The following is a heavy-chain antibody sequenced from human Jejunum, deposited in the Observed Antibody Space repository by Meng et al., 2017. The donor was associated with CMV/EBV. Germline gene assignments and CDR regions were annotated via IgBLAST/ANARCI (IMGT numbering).Heavy chain of an antibody. CDR1: GYTFINYA. D-gene: IGHD3-22*01. CDR2: INTGNGNT. J-gene: IGHJ1*01. V-gene: IGHV1-3*04. Sequence: SCKASGYTFINYAIHWVRQAPGQSLEWVGWINTGNGNTKYSQKFQGRVTSSRDTSANTAYVELSSLRSEDTAVYYCAIDTNTYYYKYWGQGTLVTVSS. CDR3: AIDTNTYYYKY.